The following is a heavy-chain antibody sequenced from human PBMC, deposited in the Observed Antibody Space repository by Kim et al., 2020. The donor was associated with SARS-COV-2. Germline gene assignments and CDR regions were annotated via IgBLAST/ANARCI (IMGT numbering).Heavy chain of an antibody. J-gene: IGHJ6*02. CDR2: INSDGSST. CDR3: ARAGYSSSWFLERNYYYYGMDV. CDR1: GFTFSSYW. Sequence: GGSLRLSCAASGFTFSSYWMHWVRQAPGKGLVWVSRINSDGSSTSYADSVKGRFTISRDNAKNTLYLQMNSLRAEDTAVYYCARAGYSSSWFLERNYYYYGMDVWGQGTTVTVSS. D-gene: IGHD6-13*01. V-gene: IGHV3-74*01.